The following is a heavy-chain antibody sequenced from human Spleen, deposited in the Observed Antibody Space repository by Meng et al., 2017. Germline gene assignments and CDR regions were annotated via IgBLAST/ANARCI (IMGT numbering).Heavy chain of an antibody. D-gene: IGHD3-10*01. Sequence: EVLLVGSGGGLVKPGGSLRLSCAASGFTFRSYTINWVRQAPGKRLEWVSSISSSSNYIYYADSVKGRFTISRDNAKNSVSLQMNSLRAEDTAIYYCATIRGWFDSWGQGTLVTVSS. V-gene: IGHV3-21*02. CDR3: ATIRGWFDS. CDR2: ISSSSNYI. J-gene: IGHJ5*01. CDR1: GFTFRSYT.